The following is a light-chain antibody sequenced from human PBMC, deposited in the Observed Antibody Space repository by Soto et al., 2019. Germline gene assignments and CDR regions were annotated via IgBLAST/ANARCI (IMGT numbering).Light chain of an antibody. CDR1: SSNIGNNH. CDR2: DNN. J-gene: IGLJ3*02. Sequence: QSVLTQPPSVSAAPGQKVTVSCSGSSSNIGNNHVSWYQHLPGTAPKVLIYDNNKRPSGIPNRFSGSKSATSASLDITGALTGVVADYNCGSWDRRLPCGMFVEGTK. V-gene: IGLV1-51*01. CDR3: GSWDRRLPCGM.